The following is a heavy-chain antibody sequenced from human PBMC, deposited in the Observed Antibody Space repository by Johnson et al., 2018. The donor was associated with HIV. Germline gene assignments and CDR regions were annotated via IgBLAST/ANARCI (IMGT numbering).Heavy chain of an antibody. Sequence: QVQLVESGGGLVQPGGSLRLSCGVSGFTFDDYTMHWVRQAPGKGLEWVAVISYDGSNKFQADSVKGRFTISRDNSKNTLYLQMNSLRAEDTAVYYCARSYSTSWNASDIWGQGTMVTVSS. V-gene: IGHV3-30*03. CDR1: GFTFDDYT. D-gene: IGHD4-11*01. CDR3: ARSYSTSWNASDI. CDR2: ISYDGSNK. J-gene: IGHJ3*02.